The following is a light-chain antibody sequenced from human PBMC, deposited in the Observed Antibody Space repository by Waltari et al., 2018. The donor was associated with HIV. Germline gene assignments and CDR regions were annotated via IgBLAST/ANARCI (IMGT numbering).Light chain of an antibody. CDR3: SSYTAANTIL. Sequence: QSALTQPASVSGSLGQSITVSCTGTTSDIGAYDYVSWYQQLPDKAPTLISYEVSNRPSGVSHRFSCSKSGNTASLTISGLQSDDESTYFCSSYTAANTILFGGGTKLTVL. J-gene: IGLJ2*01. CDR1: TSDIGAYDY. V-gene: IGLV2-14*01. CDR2: EVS.